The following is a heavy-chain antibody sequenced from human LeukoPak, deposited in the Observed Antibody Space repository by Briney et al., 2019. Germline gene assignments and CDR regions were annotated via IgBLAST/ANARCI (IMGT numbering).Heavy chain of an antibody. D-gene: IGHD1-26*01. CDR1: GYTFTGYY. CDR2: INPNSGGT. Sequence: ASVKVSCKASGYTFTGYYMHWVRQAPGQGLEWMGWINPNSGGTNHAQKFQGRVTMTRDTSISTAYMELSRLRSDDTAVYYCARGRYSGSYLLDYWGQGTLVAVSS. J-gene: IGHJ4*02. V-gene: IGHV1-2*02. CDR3: ARGRYSGSYLLDY.